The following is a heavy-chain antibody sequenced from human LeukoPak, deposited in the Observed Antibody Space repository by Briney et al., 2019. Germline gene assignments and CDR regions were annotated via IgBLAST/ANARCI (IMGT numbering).Heavy chain of an antibody. V-gene: IGHV1-46*01. J-gene: IGHJ4*02. D-gene: IGHD3-16*01. CDR1: GYTFTSYY. CDR3: ARSDVLYASQGEARYLNH. Sequence: ASVKVSCKASGYTFTSYYMHWVRQAPGQGLEWMGIINPSGGSTSYAQKFQGRVTMTRDTSISTLYMDLNSLRSDDTAVYYCARSDVLYASQGEARYLNHWGQGTLVTVSA. CDR2: INPSGGST.